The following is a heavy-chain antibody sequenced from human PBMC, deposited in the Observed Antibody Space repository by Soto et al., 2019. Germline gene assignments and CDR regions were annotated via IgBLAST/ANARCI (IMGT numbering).Heavy chain of an antibody. Sequence: SETLSLTCTVTGGSISSYYWSWIRQPPGKGLEWIGYIYYSGSTNYNPSLKSRVTISVDTSKNQFSLKLSSVTAADTAVYYCARDLGRIAARYFDYWGQGTLVTVSS. CDR1: GGSISSYY. V-gene: IGHV4-59*01. D-gene: IGHD6-6*01. CDR3: ARDLGRIAARYFDY. J-gene: IGHJ4*02. CDR2: IYYSGST.